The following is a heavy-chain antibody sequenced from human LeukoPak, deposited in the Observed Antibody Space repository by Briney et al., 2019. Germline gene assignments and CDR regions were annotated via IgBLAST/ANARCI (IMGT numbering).Heavy chain of an antibody. CDR1: GGTFSSSA. D-gene: IGHD5-18*01. CDR2: IIPVLNIT. CDR3: AKDQGLTAPPPYGLDV. V-gene: IGHV1-69*04. Sequence: SVKVSCKTSGGTFSSSAITWVRQAPGQGLEWMGRIIPVLNITTYAQKFQGSVTITADTSTSTVYMELSSLRSEETAVYYCAKDQGLTAPPPYGLDVWGQGTTVIVSS. J-gene: IGHJ6*02.